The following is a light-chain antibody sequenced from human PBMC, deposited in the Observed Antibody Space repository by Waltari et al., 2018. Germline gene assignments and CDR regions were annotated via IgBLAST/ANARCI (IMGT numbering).Light chain of an antibody. CDR1: ALSSQW. CDR3: QSRDSTTLFV. Sequence: SYELTQPPSLSVSPGQTARITCSGDALSSQWAFWYQQKPGRSPILLIYKNVERPSEIPARFSGSQSGTTVTLTISGVQAEDEADYYCQSRDSTTLFVFGAGTKLTVL. V-gene: IGLV3-25*03. J-gene: IGLJ2*01. CDR2: KNV.